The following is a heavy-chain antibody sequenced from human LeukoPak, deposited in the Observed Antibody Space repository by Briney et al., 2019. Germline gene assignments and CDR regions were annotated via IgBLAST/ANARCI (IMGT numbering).Heavy chain of an antibody. CDR2: IYGGDNR. J-gene: IGHJ4*02. D-gene: IGHD2-2*01. Sequence: GGSLRLSCAASGFTVSSAYVSWVRQAPGKGLEWVSSIYGGDNREYSDSVKGRFTISRDDSKNTVSLQMSSPRVEDTAVYYCARGPTVSSTWDYWGQGTLVTVS. CDR1: GFTVSSAY. CDR3: ARGPTVSSTWDY. V-gene: IGHV3-53*01.